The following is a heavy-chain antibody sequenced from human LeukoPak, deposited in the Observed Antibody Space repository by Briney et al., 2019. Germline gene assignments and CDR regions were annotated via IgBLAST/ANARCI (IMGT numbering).Heavy chain of an antibody. CDR2: IYYSGRT. CDR1: GDSVSRSDSY. V-gene: IGHV4-39*01. CDR3: ARRRYYDGSGYLE. J-gene: IGHJ1*01. D-gene: IGHD3-22*01. Sequence: SETVSLTCSVSGDSVSRSDSYWDWIRQPPGKGLEWIGTIYYSGRTYYSPSLKSRVTMSVDPSNNQFSLNLRAVTAADTALYYCARRRYYDGSGYLEWGQGTLLSVSS.